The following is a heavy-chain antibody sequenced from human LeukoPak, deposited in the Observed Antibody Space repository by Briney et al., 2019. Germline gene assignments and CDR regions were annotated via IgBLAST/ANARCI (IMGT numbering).Heavy chain of an antibody. CDR1: GFTFSSYS. Sequence: GGSLRLSCAASGFTFSSYSMNWVRQAPGKGLEWVSSISSSSSYIYYADSVKGRFTISRDNAKNSLYLQMNSLRAEDTAVYYCARDYDSRSNYFDYWGQGTLVTVSS. CDR3: ARDYDSRSNYFDY. V-gene: IGHV3-21*04. J-gene: IGHJ4*02. CDR2: ISSSSSYI. D-gene: IGHD3-22*01.